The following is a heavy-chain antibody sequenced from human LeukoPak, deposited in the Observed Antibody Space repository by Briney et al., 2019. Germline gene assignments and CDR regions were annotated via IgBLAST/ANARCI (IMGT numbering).Heavy chain of an antibody. CDR3: AKDSVNRYSSYNLGY. CDR2: LRYDGSNK. CDR1: GFTFSSYG. D-gene: IGHD5-12*01. Sequence: GGSLRLSCAASGFTFSSYGMYWVRQAPGKGLEWVAFLRYDGSNKYYADSVKGRFTISRDNSKNTLYLQMNNLRAEDTAVYYCAKDSVNRYSSYNLGYWGQGTLVTVSS. V-gene: IGHV3-30*02. J-gene: IGHJ4*02.